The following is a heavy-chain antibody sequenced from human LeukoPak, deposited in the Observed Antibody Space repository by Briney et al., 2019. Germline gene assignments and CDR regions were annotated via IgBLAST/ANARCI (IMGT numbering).Heavy chain of an antibody. D-gene: IGHD6-19*01. V-gene: IGHV1-69*13. CDR3: ARDLGLLSEGSGWYY. CDR1: GGTFSSYA. Sequence: GASVKVSCKASGGTFSSYAISWVRQAPGQGLEWMGGIIPIFGTANYAHKFQGRVTITADESTSTAYMELSSLRSEDTAVYYCARDLGLLSEGSGWYYWGQGTLVTVSS. CDR2: IIPIFGTA. J-gene: IGHJ4*02.